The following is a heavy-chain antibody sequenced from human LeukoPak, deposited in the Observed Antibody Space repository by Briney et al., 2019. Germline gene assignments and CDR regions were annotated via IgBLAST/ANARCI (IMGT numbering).Heavy chain of an antibody. J-gene: IGHJ4*02. Sequence: GGSLRLSCAASGLTFSSHWMHWVRQAPGRGLEWVSSVDGGGGGTYYADSVKGRFTISRDNSKDTLYLQMNGLRAEDTAVYFCAKQSAGSAAWYSLHYDFWGQGTLVTVSS. D-gene: IGHD6-13*01. V-gene: IGHV3-23*01. CDR1: GLTFSSHW. CDR3: AKQSAGSAAWYSLHYDF. CDR2: VDGGGGGT.